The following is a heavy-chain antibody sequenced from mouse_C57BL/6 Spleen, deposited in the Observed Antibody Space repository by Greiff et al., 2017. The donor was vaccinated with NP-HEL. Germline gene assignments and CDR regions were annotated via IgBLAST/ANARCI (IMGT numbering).Heavy chain of an antibody. CDR1: GYTFTNYW. D-gene: IGHD1-1*01. Sequence: QVQLKQSGAELVRPGTSVKMSCKASGYTFTNYWIGWAKQRPGHGLEWIGDIYPGGGYTNYNEKFKGKATLTADKSSSTAYMQFSSLTSEDSAIYYCARRYYGTRDYFDYWGQGTTLTVSS. CDR3: ARRYYGTRDYFDY. CDR2: IYPGGGYT. J-gene: IGHJ2*01. V-gene: IGHV1-63*01.